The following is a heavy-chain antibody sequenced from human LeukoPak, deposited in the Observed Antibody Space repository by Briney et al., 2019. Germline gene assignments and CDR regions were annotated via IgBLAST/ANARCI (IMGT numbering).Heavy chain of an antibody. V-gene: IGHV4-34*01. CDR3: ARGNILTGYCFDY. D-gene: IGHD3-9*01. J-gene: IGHJ4*02. Sequence: SETLSLTCAVYGESISGYYWSWIRQPPGKGLEWIGEIHYSGATNYNPSLESRVTISIDTSKNQMSLKLSSVTAADTAVYYCARGNILTGYCFDYWGQGSLVTVSS. CDR1: GESISGYY. CDR2: IHYSGAT.